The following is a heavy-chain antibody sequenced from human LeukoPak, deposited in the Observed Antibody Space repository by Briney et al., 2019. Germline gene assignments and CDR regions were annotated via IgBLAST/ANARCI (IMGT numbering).Heavy chain of an antibody. D-gene: IGHD2-21*02. CDR1: GGSISSYY. CDR2: IYYSGST. V-gene: IGHV4-59*01. J-gene: IGHJ3*02. CDR3: ARDLCGGDCYSHDAFDI. Sequence: PSETLSLTCTVSGGSISSYYWSWIRQPPGKGLEWSGYIYYSGSTNYNPSLKSRVTISVDTSKNQFSLKLSSVTAADTAVYYCARDLCGGDCYSHDAFDIWGQGTMFTVSS.